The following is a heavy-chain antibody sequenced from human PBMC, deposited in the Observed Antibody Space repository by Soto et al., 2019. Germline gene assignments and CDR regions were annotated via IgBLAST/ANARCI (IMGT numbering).Heavy chain of an antibody. CDR2: IIPIFGTA. CDR1: GCTFSGYA. D-gene: IGHD3-3*01. V-gene: IGHV1-69*06. CDR3: ARGPYDFWSGYDTGSGGYFDY. J-gene: IGHJ4*02. Sequence: SVKVSCQASGCTFSGYAISWVRQAPGPELEWTGGIIPIFGTANCAPKLQGRVTMTADKSTSAAYMELSSLSSEDTAVYYCARGPYDFWSGYDTGSGGYFDYWGQGTLVTVSS.